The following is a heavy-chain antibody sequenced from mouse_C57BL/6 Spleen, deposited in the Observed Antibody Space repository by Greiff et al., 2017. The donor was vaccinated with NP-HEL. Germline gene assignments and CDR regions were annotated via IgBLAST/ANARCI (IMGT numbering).Heavy chain of an antibody. D-gene: IGHD2-4*01. CDR1: GFSLTSYA. Sequence: VKLVESGPGLVAPSQSLSIPCTVSGFSLTSYAISWVRQPPGKGLEWLGVIWTGGGTNYNSALKSRLSISKDNSKSQVFLKMNRLQTDDAARYDCARNHDDDVFDYWGQGTTLTVSS. J-gene: IGHJ2*01. CDR3: ARNHDDDVFDY. V-gene: IGHV2-9-1*01. CDR2: IWTGGGT.